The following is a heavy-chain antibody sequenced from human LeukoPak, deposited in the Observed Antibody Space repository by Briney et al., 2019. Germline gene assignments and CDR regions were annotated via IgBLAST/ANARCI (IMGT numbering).Heavy chain of an antibody. CDR2: ISYNGSNK. D-gene: IGHD3-3*01. V-gene: IGHV3-30-3*01. CDR3: ARGDFWSGYYPYYYYYYGMDV. CDR1: GFTFSSYA. J-gene: IGHJ6*02. Sequence: GRSLRLSCAASGFTFSSYAMHWVRQAPGKGLEWVAVISYNGSNKYYADSVKGRFTISRDNSKNTLYLQMNSLGAEDTAVYYCARGDFWSGYYPYYYYYYGMDVWGQGTTVTVSS.